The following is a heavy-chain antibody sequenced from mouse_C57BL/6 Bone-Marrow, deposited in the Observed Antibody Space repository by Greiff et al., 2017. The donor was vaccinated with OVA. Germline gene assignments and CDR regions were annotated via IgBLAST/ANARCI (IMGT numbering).Heavy chain of an antibody. CDR2: IGPNSGGT. V-gene: IGHV1-72*01. J-gene: IGHJ4*01. D-gene: IGHD2-12*01. Sequence: QVQLLQPGADFVKPGASVKLSCKASGFTFTSSWMHWVQQRPGRGLEWVGRIGPNSGGTTSHEKFKSKATLTVDKPSSTTDMQLSSLASDDSAVYDCAKFYDYAMDYRGQGTSVTVSS. CDR1: GFTFTSSW. CDR3: AKFYDYAMDY.